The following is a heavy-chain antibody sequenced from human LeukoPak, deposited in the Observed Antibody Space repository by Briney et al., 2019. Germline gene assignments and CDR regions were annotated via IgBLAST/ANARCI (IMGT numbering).Heavy chain of an antibody. CDR3: ARDERSAAAGSAYCLDS. Sequence: ASVKVSCKASGYSFTNCGISWVRQAPGQGLEWMGWISGFNGNANFAPKLQDRVTLTTDASTSTAYMELRSLRSDDTAVYYCARDERSAAAGSAYCLDSWGQGTLVTVSS. V-gene: IGHV1-18*01. D-gene: IGHD6-13*01. CDR1: GYSFTNCG. CDR2: ISGFNGNA. J-gene: IGHJ4*02.